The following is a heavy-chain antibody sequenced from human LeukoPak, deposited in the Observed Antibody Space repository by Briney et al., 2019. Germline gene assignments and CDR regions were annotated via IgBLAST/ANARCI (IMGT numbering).Heavy chain of an antibody. Sequence: GSALLLSCSSSEFTLSSYRMHSVRQAPGNGLEWVPVIWYDGSNKYYAHSVKGRFPISRDNPNHPLSLQLNSLRADHNVVYYCGRDSRSSWPDGWLVPWGQGTLVTVSS. CDR2: IWYDGSNK. CDR1: EFTLSSYR. D-gene: IGHD1-26*01. J-gene: IGHJ5*02. V-gene: IGHV3-33*01. CDR3: GRDSRSSWPDGWLVP.